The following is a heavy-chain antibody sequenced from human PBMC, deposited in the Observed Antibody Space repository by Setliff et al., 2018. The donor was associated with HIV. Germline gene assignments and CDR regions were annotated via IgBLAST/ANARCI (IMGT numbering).Heavy chain of an antibody. V-gene: IGHV4-34*01. J-gene: IGHJ3*02. CDR3: ARVDGYDFWSGYYTPHAFDI. CDR2: INHSGST. Sequence: SETLSLTCAVYGGSFSGYYWSWIRQPPGKGLEWIGEINHSGSTNYNPSLKSRVTISVDTSKNQFSLKLSSVTVADTAVYYCARVDGYDFWSGYYTPHAFDIWGQGTMVTVSS. D-gene: IGHD3-3*01. CDR1: GGSFSGYY.